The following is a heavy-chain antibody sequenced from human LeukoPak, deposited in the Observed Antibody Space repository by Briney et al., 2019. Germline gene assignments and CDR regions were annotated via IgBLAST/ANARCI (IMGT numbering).Heavy chain of an antibody. CDR1: GFTFYMYA. J-gene: IGHJ5*01. CDR2: MCGTAGCT. CDR3: AKDRPNFHENSGHYYRRDGDS. D-gene: IGHD3-22*01. Sequence: GGSLRLSCQASGFTFYMYAMSWVRQAPGKGLEWVASMCGTAGCTFYPDSVKGRFTIFRDNSKNVLYLRMNSLTAEDTAIYYCAKDRPNFHENSGHYYRRDGDSWGQGTLVTVSS. V-gene: IGHV3-23*01.